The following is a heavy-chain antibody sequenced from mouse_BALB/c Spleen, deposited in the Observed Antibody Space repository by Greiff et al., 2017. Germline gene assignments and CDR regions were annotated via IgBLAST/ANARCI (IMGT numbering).Heavy chain of an antibody. J-gene: IGHJ4*01. CDR1: GYTFTSYW. D-gene: IGHD1-1*01. CDR2: INPSTGYT. CDR3: ARGTTAMDY. Sequence: QVQLKQSGAELAKPGASVKMSCKASGYTFTSYWMHWVKQRPGQGLEWIGYINPSTGYTEYNQKFKDKATLTADKSSSTAYMQLSSLTSEDSAVYYCARGTTAMDYWGQGTSVTVSS. V-gene: IGHV1-7*01.